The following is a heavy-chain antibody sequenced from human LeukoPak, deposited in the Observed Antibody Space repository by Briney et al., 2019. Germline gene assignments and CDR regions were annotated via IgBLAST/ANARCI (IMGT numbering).Heavy chain of an antibody. CDR1: GYSISSGYY. Sequence: PSETLSLTCTVSGYSISSGYYWGWIRQPPGKGLEWIGSIYHSGSTYYNPSLKSRVTISVDTSKNQFSLKLSSVTAADTAVYYCASDYGGRYYFDYWGQGTLVTVSS. CDR2: IYHSGST. D-gene: IGHD4-23*01. V-gene: IGHV4-38-2*02. J-gene: IGHJ4*02. CDR3: ASDYGGRYYFDY.